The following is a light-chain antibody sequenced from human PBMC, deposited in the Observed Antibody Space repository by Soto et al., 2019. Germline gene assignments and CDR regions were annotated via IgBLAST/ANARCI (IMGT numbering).Light chain of an antibody. CDR3: QQYYSTPFS. CDR1: QSVLYNSNNKNY. J-gene: IGKJ4*01. CDR2: WAS. V-gene: IGKV4-1*01. Sequence: DIVMTQSPDSLAESLGERATINCKSSQSVLYNSNNKNYLAWFQQRPGQPPKLLIYWASTRESGVPDRFSGSGSGTDFTLTISSLQAEDVAVYYCQQYYSTPFSFGGGTKVDIK.